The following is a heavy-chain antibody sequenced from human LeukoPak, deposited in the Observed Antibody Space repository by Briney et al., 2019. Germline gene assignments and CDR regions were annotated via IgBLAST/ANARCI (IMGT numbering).Heavy chain of an antibody. J-gene: IGHJ5*02. CDR1: GGTFSSYT. CDR3: ARGIGYCSSTSCRNWFDP. Sequence: SVKVSCKASGGTFSSYTISWVRQAPGQGLEWMGRIIPILGIANYAQKFQGRVTITADKSTSTAYMELSSLRSEDTAVYFCARGIGYCSSTSCRNWFDPWGQGTLVTVSS. CDR2: IIPILGIA. D-gene: IGHD2-2*01. V-gene: IGHV1-69*02.